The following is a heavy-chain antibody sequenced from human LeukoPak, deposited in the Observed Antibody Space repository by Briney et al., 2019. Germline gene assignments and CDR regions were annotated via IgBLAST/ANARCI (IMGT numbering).Heavy chain of an antibody. CDR3: ARDRRSHYYGSGSYYPDVFDI. CDR2: INPNSGGT. D-gene: IGHD3-10*01. J-gene: IGHJ3*02. Sequence: ASVKVSCKASGYTFTDYYIHWVRQAPGQGLEWMGWINPNSGGTNYAQKFQGWVTMTRDTSISTAYMELSRLRSDDTAVYYCARDRRSHYYGSGSYYPDVFDIWGQGTMVTVSS. CDR1: GYTFTDYY. V-gene: IGHV1-2*04.